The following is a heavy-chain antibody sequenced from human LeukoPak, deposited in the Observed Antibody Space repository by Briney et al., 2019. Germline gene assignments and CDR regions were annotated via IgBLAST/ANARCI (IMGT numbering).Heavy chain of an antibody. D-gene: IGHD1-26*01. Sequence: SETLSLTCTVSGFSITSYYWGWLRQPPGKGLEWIGLIHYSGSTTYNPSLKSRVTMSVDTSKNQFSLQLRSVTAADTAMYYCATDIRDVGGTHYYDYWGQGTLVTVTS. V-gene: IGHV4-59*01. CDR3: ATDIRDVGGTHYYDY. J-gene: IGHJ4*02. CDR1: GFSITSYY. CDR2: IHYSGST.